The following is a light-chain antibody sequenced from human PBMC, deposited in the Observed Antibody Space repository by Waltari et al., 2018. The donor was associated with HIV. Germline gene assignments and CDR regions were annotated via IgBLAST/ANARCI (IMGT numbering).Light chain of an antibody. CDR2: GAS. Sequence: EIVMTQSPATLSVSPGESAILSCRASQSVPTNLAWYQQKPGQAPRLLNYGASTRATGIPARFSGSGSGTGFTLTISSLQSEDFAIYYCQQYNNWPPEDTFGQGTKLEIK. V-gene: IGKV3-15*01. CDR1: QSVPTN. J-gene: IGKJ2*01. CDR3: QQYNNWPPEDT.